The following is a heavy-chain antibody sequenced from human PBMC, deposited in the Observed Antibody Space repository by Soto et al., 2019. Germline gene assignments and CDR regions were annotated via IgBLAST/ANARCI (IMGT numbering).Heavy chain of an antibody. CDR1: GFTFSSYT. J-gene: IGHJ6*02. D-gene: IGHD3-22*01. CDR2: ISGSCGST. V-gene: IGHV3-23*01. CDR3: AKETYYYDSEYCMDV. Sequence: PGGSLRLSCAASGFTFSSYTMSWVRQAPGKGLEWVSAISGSCGSTYYADSVKGRLTISRDNSKNTLYLQMNSLRAEDTDVYYCAKETYYYDSEYCMDVWVQGTTVAVSS.